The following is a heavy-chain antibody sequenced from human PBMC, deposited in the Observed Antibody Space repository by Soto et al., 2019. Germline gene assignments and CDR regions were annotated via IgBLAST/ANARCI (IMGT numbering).Heavy chain of an antibody. CDR2: IIPIFGTA. Sequence: QVQLVQSGAEVKKPGSSVKVSCKASGGTFSSYAISWVRQAPGQGLEWMGGIIPIFGTANYAQKFQGRVTITADESTSAAYMELSRLRSEDTAVYYCARTPTRAPMLRGVIIRAPWFDPWGQGTLVTVSS. CDR3: ARTPTRAPMLRGVIIRAPWFDP. D-gene: IGHD3-10*01. J-gene: IGHJ5*02. V-gene: IGHV1-69*01. CDR1: GGTFSSYA.